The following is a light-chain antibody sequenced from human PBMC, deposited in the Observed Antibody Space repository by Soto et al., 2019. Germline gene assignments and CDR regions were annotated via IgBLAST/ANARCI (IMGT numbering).Light chain of an antibody. V-gene: IGLV2-14*01. J-gene: IGLJ1*01. CDR2: EVS. CDR3: RSYASSITYV. Sequence: QSLLAHPTSLAGSPGQSITISCIGTSSDIGGYNYVSWYQQHPGKAPKLMIYEVSNRPSGVSFRFSGSKSGNTASLTISGLQAEDEADYYCRSYASSITYVFGTGTKVTVL. CDR1: SSDIGGYNY.